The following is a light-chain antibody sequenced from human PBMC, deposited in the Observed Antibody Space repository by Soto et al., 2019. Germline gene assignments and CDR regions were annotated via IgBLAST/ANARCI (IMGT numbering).Light chain of an antibody. CDR1: QDIINS. V-gene: IGKV1-16*02. CDR2: AAS. CDR3: QQYKNNPPT. Sequence: DIQMTQSPSSLSASVGDRVTITCRASQDIINSLGWFQQKPGKSHTSLIYAASSLQSGVPSKFIGSGSGTDFTLTISNLQPEDFATYYCQQYKNNPPTFGQGNKVEIK. J-gene: IGKJ1*01.